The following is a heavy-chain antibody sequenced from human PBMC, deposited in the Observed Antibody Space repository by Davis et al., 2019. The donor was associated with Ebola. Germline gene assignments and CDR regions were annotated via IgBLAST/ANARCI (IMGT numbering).Heavy chain of an antibody. Sequence: SETLSLTCTVSGDSISSYYWSRIRQSPGKGLEWIGYIYYSGSTNYNPSLKSRVTISVDTSKNQFSLKLSSVTAADTAVYYCARVSSSGSYLFDYWGQGTLVTVSS. D-gene: IGHD3-22*01. J-gene: IGHJ4*02. CDR1: GDSISSYY. CDR2: IYYSGST. CDR3: ARVSSSGSYLFDY. V-gene: IGHV4-59*12.